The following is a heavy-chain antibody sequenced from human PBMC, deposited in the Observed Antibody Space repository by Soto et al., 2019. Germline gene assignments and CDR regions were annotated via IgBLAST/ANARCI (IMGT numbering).Heavy chain of an antibody. V-gene: IGHV3-7*02. CDR2: MKPRGTEI. CDR3: AIEKVGSNSVHVFDI. D-gene: IGHD1-26*01. J-gene: IGHJ3*02. CDR1: GFIFTTYW. Sequence: GGSLRLSCAASGFIFTTYWMGWVRQTPERGLEWVANMKPRGTEIYYVDAVKGRFTISRDNAKNSLYLQMNSLRAEDTAMYYCAIEKVGSNSVHVFDIWGQGTMVTVSS.